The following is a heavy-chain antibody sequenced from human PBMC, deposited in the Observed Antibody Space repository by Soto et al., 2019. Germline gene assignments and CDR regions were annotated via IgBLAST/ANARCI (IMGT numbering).Heavy chain of an antibody. CDR3: ARGRGRYSSGWSWFDP. CDR2: IFQSGST. CDR1: GGTIRSPDW. J-gene: IGHJ5*02. V-gene: IGHV4-4*02. D-gene: IGHD6-19*01. Sequence: SETLSLTCGVSGGTIRSPDWWTWVRQPPGKGLEWIGEIFQSGSTNYTPSLESRVTISVDKSKNQFSLTLTSVTAADTAVYFCARGRGRYSSGWSWFDPWGQGISVTVSS.